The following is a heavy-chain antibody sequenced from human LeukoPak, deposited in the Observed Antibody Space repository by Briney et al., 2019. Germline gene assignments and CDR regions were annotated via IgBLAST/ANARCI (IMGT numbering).Heavy chain of an antibody. D-gene: IGHD5-24*01. Sequence: GGSLRLSCAASGFTFSSYAMHWVRQAPGKGLEYVSAISSNGGSTYYANSVKGRFTISRDNSKNTLYLQMGSLRAEDMAVYYCASQGWNYWGRGTLVTVSS. CDR1: GFTFSSYA. J-gene: IGHJ4*02. CDR3: ASQGWNY. CDR2: ISSNGGST. V-gene: IGHV3-64*01.